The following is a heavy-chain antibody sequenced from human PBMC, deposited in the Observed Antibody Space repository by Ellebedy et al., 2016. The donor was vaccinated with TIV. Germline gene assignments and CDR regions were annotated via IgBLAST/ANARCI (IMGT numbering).Heavy chain of an antibody. CDR2: ISYDGSNK. D-gene: IGHD3-16*01. J-gene: IGHJ6*02. V-gene: IGHV3-30*03. CDR3: ARDLTPFYDYVWGTPVSGMDV. CDR1: GFTFSSYG. Sequence: GESLKISXAASGFTFSSYGMHWVRQAPGKGLEWVAVISYDGSNKYYADSVKGRFTISRDNSKNTLYLQMNSLRAEDTAVYYCARDLTPFYDYVWGTPVSGMDVWGQGTTVTVSS.